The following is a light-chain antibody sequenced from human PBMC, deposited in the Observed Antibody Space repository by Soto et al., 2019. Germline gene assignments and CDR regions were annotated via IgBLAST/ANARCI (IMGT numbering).Light chain of an antibody. CDR3: QQYNSYPYT. Sequence: DIQMTQSPSTLSASVGDRVTITCRASQSISSWLAWYQQKPGKAPKLLIYKASSLESGVPSRFSGSRSGTEFTLTISSLQHDDFATYYCQQYNSYPYTFVQGTKLEIK. V-gene: IGKV1-5*03. CDR1: QSISSW. CDR2: KAS. J-gene: IGKJ2*01.